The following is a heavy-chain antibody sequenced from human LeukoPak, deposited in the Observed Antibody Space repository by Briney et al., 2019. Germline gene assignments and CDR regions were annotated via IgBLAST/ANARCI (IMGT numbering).Heavy chain of an antibody. V-gene: IGHV3-23*01. D-gene: IGHD4-17*01. CDR2: TSSSGDNT. J-gene: IGHJ4*02. CDR1: GFTFSNYA. CDR3: AKCTTWNTHYPIDY. Sequence: GGSLRLSCAASGFTFSNYAMSWVRQAPGKVLELVSATSSSGDNTYYADSVKGRFTISRDNSKNTLYLQMNGLRAENTAVYYCAKCTTWNTHYPIDYWGQGTLVTVSS.